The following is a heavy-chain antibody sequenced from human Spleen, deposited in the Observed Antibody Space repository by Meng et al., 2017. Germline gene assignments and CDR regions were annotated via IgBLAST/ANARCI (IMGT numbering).Heavy chain of an antibody. J-gene: IGHJ4*02. CDR2: ISGSGGST. V-gene: IGHV3-23*01. CDR3: AKDHSGWTRGFDY. Sequence: GGSLRLSCAASGFTFSNYAMSWVRQAPGKGLQWVSAISGSGGSTYYPDSEKGRFTISRDNSKSTLYLQVNGLRAEDTAIYYCAKDHSGWTRGFDYWGQGTLVTVSS. D-gene: IGHD6-19*01. CDR1: GFTFSNYA.